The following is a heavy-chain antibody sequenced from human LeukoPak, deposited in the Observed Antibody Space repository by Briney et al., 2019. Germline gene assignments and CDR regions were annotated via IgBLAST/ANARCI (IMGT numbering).Heavy chain of an antibody. V-gene: IGHV3-30-3*01. CDR3: ARDYDYGGNGDY. D-gene: IGHD4-23*01. CDR2: ISYDGSNK. Sequence: GRSLRLSCAASGFTFSSYAMHWVRQAPGKGLEWVAVISYDGSNKYYADSVKGRFTISRDNSKNTLYLQMNSLRAEDTAVYYCARDYDYGGNGDYWGQGTLVTVSS. J-gene: IGHJ4*02. CDR1: GFTFSSYA.